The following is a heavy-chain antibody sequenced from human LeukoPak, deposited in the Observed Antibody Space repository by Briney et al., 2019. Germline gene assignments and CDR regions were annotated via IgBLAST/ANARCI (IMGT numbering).Heavy chain of an antibody. CDR3: AKRGIVIRAVIIVGFHKEAYYFDD. D-gene: IGHD3-10*01. CDR2: ISGSAGGT. Sequence: GGSLRLSCAVSGITLSNYGMSRVRQAPGKGLEWVAGISGSAGGTIYAASVKGRFTISRDNPKNTLYLQMNSLRAEDTAVYFCAKRGIVIRAVIIVGFHKEAYYFDDWGQGALVTVSS. V-gene: IGHV3-23*01. J-gene: IGHJ4*02. CDR1: GITLSNYG.